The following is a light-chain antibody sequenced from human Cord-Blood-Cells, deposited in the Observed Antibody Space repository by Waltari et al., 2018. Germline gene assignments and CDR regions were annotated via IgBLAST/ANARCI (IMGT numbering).Light chain of an antibody. J-gene: IGLJ3*02. Sequence: QSALTQPASVSGSPGPSLTISCTGSSSDVGSSNLVSWYQHHPGKAPKLMIYEGSKRPSGVSNRFSGSKSGNTASLTISGLQAEDEADYYCCSYAGSSTPYWVFGGGTKLTVL. CDR2: EGS. CDR1: SSDVGSSNL. V-gene: IGLV2-23*01. CDR3: CSYAGSSTPYWV.